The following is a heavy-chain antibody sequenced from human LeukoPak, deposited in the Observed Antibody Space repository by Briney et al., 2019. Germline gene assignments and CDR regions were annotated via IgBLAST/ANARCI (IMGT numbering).Heavy chain of an antibody. CDR2: IYYSGST. Sequence: PSETLSLTCTVSGGSISSYYWSWIRQPPGKGLEWIGYIYYSGSTNYNPSLKSRVTISVDTSKNQFSLKLSSVTAADTAVYYCARVPPYYDILTGYYGSAFDIWGQGTMVTVSS. V-gene: IGHV4-59*01. CDR1: GGSISSYY. CDR3: ARVPPYYDILTGYYGSAFDI. J-gene: IGHJ3*02. D-gene: IGHD3-9*01.